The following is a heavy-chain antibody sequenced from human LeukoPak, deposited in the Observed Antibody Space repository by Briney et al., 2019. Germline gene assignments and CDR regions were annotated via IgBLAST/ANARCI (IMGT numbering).Heavy chain of an antibody. Sequence: GASVKVSCKVSGYSFTSNYIHWVRQAPGQGLEWMGMIYPRDGSTSYAQRFQDRVTVTRDTSTSTAHMELSGLRSEDTAVYYCARDQEGFDYWGQGTLVTVSS. CDR3: ARDQEGFDY. CDR1: GYSFTSNY. CDR2: IYPRDGST. V-gene: IGHV1-46*01. J-gene: IGHJ4*02.